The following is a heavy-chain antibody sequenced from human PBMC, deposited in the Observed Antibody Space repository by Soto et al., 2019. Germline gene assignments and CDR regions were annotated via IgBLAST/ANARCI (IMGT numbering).Heavy chain of an antibody. V-gene: IGHV4-30-2*01. J-gene: IGHJ4*02. CDR1: GGSISSGGYS. D-gene: IGHD6-19*01. Sequence: QLQLQESGSGLVKPSQTLSLTCAVSGGSISSGGYSWSWIRQPPGKGLEWIGYIYHSGSTYYNPSLKGRVNISVDRSKNQFSLKLSSVTAADTAVYYCARAGGLGAVAVDYWGQGTLVTVSS. CDR2: IYHSGST. CDR3: ARAGGLGAVAVDY.